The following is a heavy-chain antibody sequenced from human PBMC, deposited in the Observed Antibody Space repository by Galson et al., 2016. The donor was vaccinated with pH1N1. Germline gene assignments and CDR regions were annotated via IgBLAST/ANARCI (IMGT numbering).Heavy chain of an antibody. J-gene: IGHJ4*02. V-gene: IGHV4-38-2*01. CDR1: ESSIDSNFY. CDR3: ARHHRVEGLEYTTSYFDS. CDR2: IYHTGVT. Sequence: SETLSLTCAVSESSIDSNFYWGWIRHSPGKGLEWIGTIYHTGVTSYNPSLKSRLTISVDTSKNQFSLNLRSVTAADTAIYYCARHHRVEGLEYTTSYFDSWGQGTLVTVSS. D-gene: IGHD1-14*01.